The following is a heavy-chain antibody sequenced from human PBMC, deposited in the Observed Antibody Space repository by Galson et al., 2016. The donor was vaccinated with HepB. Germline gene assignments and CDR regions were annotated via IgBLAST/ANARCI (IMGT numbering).Heavy chain of an antibody. V-gene: IGHV1-2*02. CDR3: AGGQRVIGTFRNWFDS. CDR2: INPKSGGT. CDR1: GYTFTDFF. D-gene: IGHD1-7*01. Sequence: SVKVSCKASGYTFTDFFIHWVRQAPGQGLEWMGWINPKSGGTTYAQMVQGRVTMTRDTSINTASMELNRLSSDDTAVYFCAGGQRVIGTFRNWFDSWGQGTLVTVSS. J-gene: IGHJ5*01.